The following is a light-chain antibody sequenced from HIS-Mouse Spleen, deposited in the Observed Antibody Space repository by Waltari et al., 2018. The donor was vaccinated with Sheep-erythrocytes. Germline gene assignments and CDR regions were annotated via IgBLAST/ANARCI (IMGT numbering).Light chain of an antibody. CDR2: QDS. J-gene: IGLJ3*02. CDR3: AAWDDSLNGWV. Sequence: SYELTQPPSVSVSPGQTASITCPGAKLGDKYACWYQQKPGQSPVLVIYQDSKRPSGVSDRFSGSKSGTSASLAISGLQSEDEADYYCAAWDDSLNGWVFGGGTKLTVL. CDR1: KLGDKY. V-gene: IGLV3-1*01.